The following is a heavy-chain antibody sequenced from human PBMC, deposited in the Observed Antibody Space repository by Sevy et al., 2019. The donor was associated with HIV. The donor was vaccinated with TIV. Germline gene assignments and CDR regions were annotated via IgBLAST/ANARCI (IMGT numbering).Heavy chain of an antibody. D-gene: IGHD1-1*01. CDR3: ARDIKRATTGTTIYYYYYGMDV. J-gene: IGHJ6*02. CDR1: GGSVSSGSYY. Sequence: SETLSLTCTVSGGSVSSGSYYWSWIRQPPGKGLEWIGYIYYSGRTNYNPSLKSRVTISVDTSKNQFSLKLSSVTAADTAVYYCARDIKRATTGTTIYYYYYGMDVWGQGTTVTVSS. V-gene: IGHV4-61*01. CDR2: IYYSGRT.